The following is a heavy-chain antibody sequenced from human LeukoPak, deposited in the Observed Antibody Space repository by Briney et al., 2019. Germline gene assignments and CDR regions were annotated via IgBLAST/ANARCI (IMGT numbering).Heavy chain of an antibody. V-gene: IGHV3-33*03. CDR1: GFTFSDYG. CDR2: IWYDGSNE. CDR3: AKIRDASGSYYRPFAY. D-gene: IGHD3-10*01. J-gene: IGHJ4*02. Sequence: GGSLRLSCEASGFTFSDYGMHWVRQAPGKGLEWVAVIWYDGSNEYYAESVRGRFTISRDNAKNTLYLQMNSLRAEDTAVYYCAKIRDASGSYYRPFAYWGQGTLVTVS.